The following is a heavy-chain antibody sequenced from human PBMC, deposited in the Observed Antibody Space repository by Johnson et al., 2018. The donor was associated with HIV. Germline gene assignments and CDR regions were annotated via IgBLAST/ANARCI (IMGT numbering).Heavy chain of an antibody. CDR3: ARPAGTGLVNAFDI. CDR1: RFPFYNYW. V-gene: IGHV3-7*05. J-gene: IGHJ3*02. CDR2: IKQDGSEK. Sequence: VQLVESGGGVVYPGESLRLSCVGSRFPFYNYWMSWVRQAPGRGLEWVANIKQDGSEKYYEDSVKGRFTISRDNAKNSLYLQMNSLRAEDTAVYYCARPAGTGLVNAFDIWGQGTMVTVSS. D-gene: IGHD6-13*01.